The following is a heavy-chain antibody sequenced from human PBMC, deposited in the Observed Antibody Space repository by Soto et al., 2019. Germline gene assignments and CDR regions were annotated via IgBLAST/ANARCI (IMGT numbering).Heavy chain of an antibody. CDR2: ISSSSSTI. V-gene: IGHV3-48*01. CDR3: ARDGDYEDYYYYYYMDV. Sequence: GSLRLSCAASGFTFSSYSMNWVRQAPGKGLEWVSYISSSSSTIYYADSVKGRFTISRDNAKNSLYLQMNSLRAEDTAVYYCARDGDYEDYYYYYYMDVWGKGTTVTVSS. CDR1: GFTFSSYS. D-gene: IGHD4-17*01. J-gene: IGHJ6*03.